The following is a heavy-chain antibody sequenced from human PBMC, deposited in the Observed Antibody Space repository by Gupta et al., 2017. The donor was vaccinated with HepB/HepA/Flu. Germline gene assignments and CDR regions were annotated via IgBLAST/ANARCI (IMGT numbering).Heavy chain of an antibody. J-gene: IGHJ6*02. CDR3: ARDASGNYENYFYAMDV. D-gene: IGHD3-10*01. CDR1: GFTFGHSF. V-gene: IGHV3-11*01. Sequence: QVQLVESGGGLVKPGGSLRLSCAASGFTFGHSFMHWIRQAQGKGLEWFSKITTTGSSIYYAESVRGRFTISRDNAKNLLYLEVNSLRADDTAVYYCARDASGNYENYFYAMDVWGQGTAVTVSS. CDR2: ITTTGSSI.